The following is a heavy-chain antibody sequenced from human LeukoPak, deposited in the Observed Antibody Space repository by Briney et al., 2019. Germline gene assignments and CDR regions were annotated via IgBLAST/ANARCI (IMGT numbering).Heavy chain of an antibody. Sequence: GGSLRLSCAASGFTFSSYAMHWVRQAPGKGLEWVAVISYDGSNKYYADSVKGRFTISRDNSKNTLYLQMNSLRAEDTAVYYCASVPSGSYFDYWGRGTLVTVSS. J-gene: IGHJ4*02. CDR2: ISYDGSNK. V-gene: IGHV3-30-3*01. CDR3: ASVPSGSYFDY. CDR1: GFTFSSYA. D-gene: IGHD1-26*01.